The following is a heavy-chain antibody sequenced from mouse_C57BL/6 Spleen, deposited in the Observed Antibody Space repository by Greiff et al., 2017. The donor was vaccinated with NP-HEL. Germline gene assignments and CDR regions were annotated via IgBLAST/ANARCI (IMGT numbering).Heavy chain of an antibody. J-gene: IGHJ3*01. CDR3: ADYYGSSPWFAY. CDR1: GYTFTSYG. Sequence: QVQLQQSGAELARPGASVKLSCKASGYTFTSYGISWVKQRTGRGLEWIGEIYPRSGNTYYNEKFKGKATLTADKSSSTAYMELRSLTSEDSAVYFCADYYGSSPWFAYWGQGTLVTVSA. CDR2: IYPRSGNT. D-gene: IGHD1-1*01. V-gene: IGHV1-81*01.